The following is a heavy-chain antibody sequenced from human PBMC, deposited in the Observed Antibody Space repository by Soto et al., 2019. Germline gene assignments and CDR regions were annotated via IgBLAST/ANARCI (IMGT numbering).Heavy chain of an antibody. CDR1: GFTFSTYW. Sequence: EVQLVESGGGLVQPGGSLRLSCAASGFTFSTYWMHWVRQAPGKGLVWVSRINSDGSSTTYADSVKGRLTISRDNAKNTVDLQMNSLRAEDTAVYYCATAYLSALDYGCQGTLVTVSS. CDR2: INSDGSST. V-gene: IGHV3-74*01. J-gene: IGHJ4*02. D-gene: IGHD2-21*01. CDR3: ATAYLSALDY.